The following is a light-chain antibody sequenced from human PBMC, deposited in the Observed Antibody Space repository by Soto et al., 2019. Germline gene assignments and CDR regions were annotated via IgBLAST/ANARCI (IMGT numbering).Light chain of an antibody. Sequence: QSVLTQPASVSESPGQSITISCTGTSSDVGAYNYVSWYQQHPGNAPKLMIYDVSNRPSGVSNRFSGSKSGNTASLTISGLQAEDEAAYYCSSYTRSRHLVFGGGTKLTVL. CDR3: SSYTRSRHLV. V-gene: IGLV2-14*03. CDR1: SSDVGAYNY. CDR2: DVS. J-gene: IGLJ2*01.